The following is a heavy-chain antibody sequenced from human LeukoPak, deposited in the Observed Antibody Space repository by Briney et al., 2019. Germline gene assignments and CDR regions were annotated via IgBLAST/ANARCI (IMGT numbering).Heavy chain of an antibody. V-gene: IGHV1-69*13. CDR2: IIPIFGTA. J-gene: IGHJ4*02. CDR1: GGTFSSYA. D-gene: IGHD4-17*01. CDR3: ARAYGDYAGRYFDY. Sequence: GASVKVPCKASGGTFSSYAISWVRQAPGQGLEWMGGIIPIFGTANYAQKFQGRVTITADESTSTAYMELSSLRSEDTAVYYCARAYGDYAGRYFDYWGQGTLVTVSS.